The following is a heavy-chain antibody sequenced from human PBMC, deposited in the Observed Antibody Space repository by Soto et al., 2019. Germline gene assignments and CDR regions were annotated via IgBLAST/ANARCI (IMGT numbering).Heavy chain of an antibody. J-gene: IGHJ3*02. Sequence: GESLKISCKGSGYSFTSYWIGWVRQMPGKGLGWMGIIYPGDSDTRYSPSFQGQVTISADKSISXXXXXXXXLXASDTAMYYCARHASTMIVDAFDIWGQGTMVTVSS. CDR1: GYSFTSYW. D-gene: IGHD3-22*01. CDR2: IYPGDSDT. CDR3: ARHASTMIVDAFDI. V-gene: IGHV5-51*01.